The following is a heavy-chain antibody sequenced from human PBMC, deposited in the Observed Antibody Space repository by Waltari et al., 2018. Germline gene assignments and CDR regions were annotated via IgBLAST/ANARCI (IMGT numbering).Heavy chain of an antibody. Sequence: EVQLVESGGTLVQTGGYLRLSCAGSGLTFSRFWIRRVRQAPGKGLELVANINQDGSEKHYVDSVKGRFTISRDNAKNSLSLQMNSLRAEDTAVYYCASGGHVDYCGQGTLVTVSS. CDR2: INQDGSEK. CDR1: GLTFSRFW. CDR3: ASGGHVDY. J-gene: IGHJ4*02. V-gene: IGHV3-7*01.